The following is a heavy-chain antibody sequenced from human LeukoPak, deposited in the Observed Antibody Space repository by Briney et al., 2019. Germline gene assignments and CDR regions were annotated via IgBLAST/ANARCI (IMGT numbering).Heavy chain of an antibody. CDR2: IKQDGSEK. CDR1: GFTFSSYW. V-gene: IGHV3-7*01. CDR3: ARDLGYGDYPYYFDY. J-gene: IGHJ4*02. Sequence: PGGSLRLSCAASGFTFSSYWMSWVRQAPGKGLEWVANIKQDGSEKYYVDSVKGRFTISRDNAKNSLYLQMNSLRAEDTAVYYCARDLGYGDYPYYFDYWGQGTLVTVSS. D-gene: IGHD4-17*01.